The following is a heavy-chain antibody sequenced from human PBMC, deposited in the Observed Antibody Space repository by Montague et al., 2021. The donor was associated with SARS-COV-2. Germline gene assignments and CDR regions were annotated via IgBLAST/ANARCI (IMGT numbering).Heavy chain of an antibody. V-gene: IGHV6-1*01. CDR3: SRDPRYSLSWSFAS. J-gene: IGHJ4*02. Sequence: DYAVSMKSRTTISPDTSKNQFSLQLSSVTPEDRAVYYCSRDPRYSLSWSFASWGQGTPVTVSS. D-gene: IGHD6-13*01.